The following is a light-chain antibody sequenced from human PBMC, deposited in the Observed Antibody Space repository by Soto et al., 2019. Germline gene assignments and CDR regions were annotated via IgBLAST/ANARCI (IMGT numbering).Light chain of an antibody. Sequence: QSVLAQPPSVSGAPGQRVSISCTGSTSNIGAPYDVHWYQHLPGAAPKLLIYGGNNRPSGVPDRFSGSKSGTSASLAITSLQAEDEADYYCQSYDISLHNYVFGTGTKVTVL. CDR1: TSNIGAPYD. CDR2: GGN. V-gene: IGLV1-40*01. J-gene: IGLJ1*01. CDR3: QSYDISLHNYV.